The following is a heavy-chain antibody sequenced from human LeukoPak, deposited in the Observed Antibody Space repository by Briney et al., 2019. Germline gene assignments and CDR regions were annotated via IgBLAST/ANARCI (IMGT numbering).Heavy chain of an antibody. J-gene: IGHJ6*03. CDR1: GGSISSSSYY. CDR2: IYYSGST. Sequence: SETLSLTCTVSGGSISSSSYYWGWIRQPPGKGLEWIGSIYYSGSTYYNPSPKSRVTISVDTSKNQFSLKLSSVTAADTAVYYCASPPMGPKHYYYYYYMDVWGKGTTVTVSS. CDR3: ASPPMGPKHYYYYYYMDV. D-gene: IGHD3-10*01. V-gene: IGHV4-39*01.